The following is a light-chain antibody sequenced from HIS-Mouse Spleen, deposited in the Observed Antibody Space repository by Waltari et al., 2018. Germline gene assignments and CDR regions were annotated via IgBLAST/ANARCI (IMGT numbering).Light chain of an antibody. CDR2: WAS. CDR1: QSVLYSSNNKNY. CDR3: QQYYSTPT. J-gene: IGKJ4*01. Sequence: DIVMTQSPDSLAVSLGERATINCKSSQSVLYSSNNKNYLDWYQQKPGQPPKLRIYWASTRESGVPDRFSGSGSGTDFTLTISSLQAEDVAVYYCQQYYSTPTFGGGTKVEIK. V-gene: IGKV4-1*01.